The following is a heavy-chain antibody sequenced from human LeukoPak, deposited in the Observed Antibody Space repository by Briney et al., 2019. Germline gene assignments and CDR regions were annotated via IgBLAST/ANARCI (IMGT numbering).Heavy chain of an antibody. J-gene: IGHJ4*02. Sequence: PRGSLRLSCAASGFTFSSYSMNWVRQAPGKGLEWVSSISSSSSYIYYADSVKGRFTISRDNAKNSLYLQMNSLRAEDTAVYYCAREYSSGWPNPDYWGQGTLVTVSS. CDR3: AREYSSGWPNPDY. V-gene: IGHV3-21*01. D-gene: IGHD6-19*01. CDR1: GFTFSSYS. CDR2: ISSSSSYI.